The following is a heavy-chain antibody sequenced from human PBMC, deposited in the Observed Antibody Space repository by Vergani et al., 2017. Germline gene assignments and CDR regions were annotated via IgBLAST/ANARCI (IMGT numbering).Heavy chain of an antibody. D-gene: IGHD1-14*01. V-gene: IGHV4-38-2*01. Sequence: QVQLQESGPGLVKPSETLSLTCAVSGYSISSGYYWGWIRQPPGKGLEWIGSIYHSGSTYYNPSLKSRVTISVDTSKNQFSLKLSSVTAADTAVYYCASGQKLNSYRNDYWGQGTLVTVSS. CDR2: IYHSGST. CDR3: ASGQKLNSYRNDY. J-gene: IGHJ4*02. CDR1: GYSISSGYY.